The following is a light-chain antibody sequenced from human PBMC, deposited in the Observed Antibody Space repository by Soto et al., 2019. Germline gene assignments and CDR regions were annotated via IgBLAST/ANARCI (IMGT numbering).Light chain of an antibody. Sequence: TQSPGTLSLSPGERATLSSRAVQSVTSTYMAWYQQKPGQAPRLLIYATSFRATGIPDRFRGSGSGTDFTLTISSLEPEDSAVYYCQDSSTSPWPFGQGTKVDIK. CDR3: QDSSTSPWP. V-gene: IGKV3-20*01. J-gene: IGKJ1*01. CDR2: ATS. CDR1: QSVTSTY.